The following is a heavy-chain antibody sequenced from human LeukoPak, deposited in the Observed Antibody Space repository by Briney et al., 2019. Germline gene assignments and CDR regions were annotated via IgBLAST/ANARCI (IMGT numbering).Heavy chain of an antibody. CDR1: GFTFSSYA. J-gene: IGHJ4*02. CDR3: AKDGTGYSSSWVGY. D-gene: IGHD6-13*01. V-gene: IGHV3-23*01. Sequence: GGSLRLSCAASGFTFSSYAMSWVRQAPGKGLEWVSAISGSGGSTYYADSVKGRFTISRDNSKNTLYLQMNSLRAEDTAVYYCAKDGTGYSSSWVGYWGQGTLVTVSS. CDR2: ISGSGGST.